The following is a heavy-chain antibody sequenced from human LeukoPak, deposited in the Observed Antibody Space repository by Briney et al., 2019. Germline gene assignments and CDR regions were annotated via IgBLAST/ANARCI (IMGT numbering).Heavy chain of an antibody. CDR1: GGSISSGGYY. J-gene: IGHJ4*02. CDR3: ARESSGSSWYIDY. CDR2: IYYSGST. V-gene: IGHV4-31*03. D-gene: IGHD6-13*01. Sequence: SETLSLTCTVSGGSISSGGYYWSWIRQHPGKGLEWIGYIYYSGSTYYNPSLKSRVTMSVDTSNNQFSLKLSSVTAADTAVYYCARESSGSSWYIDYWGQGTLVTVSS.